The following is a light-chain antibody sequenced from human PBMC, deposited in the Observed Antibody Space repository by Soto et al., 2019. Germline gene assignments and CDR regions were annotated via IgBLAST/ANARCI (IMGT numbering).Light chain of an antibody. Sequence: QSVLTQPASVSGSPGQSITISCTGTSSDVGGYNYVSWYQQHPGKAPKLMIYDVSNRPSGVSNRFSGSKSGNTASLTISGLQAEDEADYYCSSYTSRSYVFGTGTQLTV. CDR1: SSDVGGYNY. J-gene: IGLJ1*01. V-gene: IGLV2-14*01. CDR2: DVS. CDR3: SSYTSRSYV.